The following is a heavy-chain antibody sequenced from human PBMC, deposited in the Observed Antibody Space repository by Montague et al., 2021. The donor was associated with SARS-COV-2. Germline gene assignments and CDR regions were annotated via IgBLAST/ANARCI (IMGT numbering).Heavy chain of an antibody. CDR2: IYYSGST. CDR3: ARSGYSGYWDY. J-gene: IGHJ4*02. V-gene: IGHV4-39*07. CDR1: GGSISSSSYY. D-gene: IGHD5-12*01. Sequence: SETLSLTCTVSGGSISSSSYYWGWIRQPPGKGLEWIGSIYYSGSTYYNPSLKSRVTISVDTSKNQFSLKLSSVTAADTAVYYCARSGYSGYWDYWGQGTLVTVSS.